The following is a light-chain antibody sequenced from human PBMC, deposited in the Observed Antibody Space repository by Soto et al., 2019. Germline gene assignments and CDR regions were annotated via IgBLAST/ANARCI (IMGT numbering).Light chain of an antibody. V-gene: IGKV3-20*01. CDR3: QQYGSSSALT. J-gene: IGKJ4*01. CDR2: GAS. Sequence: EIVLTQSPGTLSLSPGERATLSCRASQSVSSSYLAWYQQKPGQAPRLLIYGASTRATGIPDRFSGSGSGTDFTLTISRLEPEEFAVYYCQQYGSSSALTFCGGTKVEIK. CDR1: QSVSSSY.